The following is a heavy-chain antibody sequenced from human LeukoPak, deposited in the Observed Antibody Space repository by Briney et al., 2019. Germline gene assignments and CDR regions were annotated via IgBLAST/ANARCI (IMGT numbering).Heavy chain of an antibody. CDR3: VKGVTYYYDTSGYYLDY. J-gene: IGHJ4*02. CDR1: GFTFISFA. D-gene: IGHD3-22*01. V-gene: IGHV3-64D*06. Sequence: PGGSLRLFCSASGFTFISFAMHWVRQAPGKGLEYVSAISSSGGDTSYADSVKGRFTISRDNSKNTLYLQMSSLRAEDTAVYYCVKGVTYYYDTSGYYLDYWGQGTLVTVSS. CDR2: ISSSGGDT.